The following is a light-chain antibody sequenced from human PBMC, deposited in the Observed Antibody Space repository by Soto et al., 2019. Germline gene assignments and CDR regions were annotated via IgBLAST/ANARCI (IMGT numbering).Light chain of an antibody. Sequence: EIVLTQSPATLSLSPGERPTLSCSASQSVSSSYLAWYQQKPGQAPRLLIYGASSRATGIPDRFSGSGSGTDFTLTISRLEPEDFAVYYCQQYGSSPPWTFGQGTKVDIK. CDR1: QSVSSSY. CDR2: GAS. J-gene: IGKJ1*01. CDR3: QQYGSSPPWT. V-gene: IGKV3-20*01.